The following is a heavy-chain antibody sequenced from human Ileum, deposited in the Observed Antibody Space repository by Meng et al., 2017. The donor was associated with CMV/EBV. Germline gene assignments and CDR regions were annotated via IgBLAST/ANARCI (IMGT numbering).Heavy chain of an antibody. CDR1: GFTFSSYS. D-gene: IGHD2-2*01. Sequence: GESLKISCAASGFTFSSYSMNWVRQAPGKGLEWVSSITSSSSHIYYADSVRGRFTISRDNARDSLYLQMNSLRAEDTAVYYCARGRWDIVVLPAGYYFDYWGQGTLVTVSS. J-gene: IGHJ4*02. V-gene: IGHV3-21*01. CDR2: ITSSSSHI. CDR3: ARGRWDIVVLPAGYYFDY.